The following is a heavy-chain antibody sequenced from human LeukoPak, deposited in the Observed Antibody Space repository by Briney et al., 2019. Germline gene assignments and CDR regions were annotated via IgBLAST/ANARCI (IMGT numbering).Heavy chain of an antibody. J-gene: IGHJ4*02. CDR3: ARGLTKGGFSTYFDY. CDR2: IYYSGST. V-gene: IGHV4-39*07. CDR1: GFTFSSYS. D-gene: IGHD5-12*01. Sequence: GSLRLSCAASGFTFSSYSMNWVRQPPGKGLEWIGSIYYSGSTYYNPSLKSRVTISVDTSKNQFSLKLSSVTAADTAVYYCARGLTKGGFSTYFDYWGQGTLVTVSS.